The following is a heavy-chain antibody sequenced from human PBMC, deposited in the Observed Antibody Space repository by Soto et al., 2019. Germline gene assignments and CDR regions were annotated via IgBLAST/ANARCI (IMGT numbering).Heavy chain of an antibody. J-gene: IGHJ3*02. Sequence: EVQLVESGGGLVKPGGSLRLSCAASGFTFSSYSMNWVSQAPGKGLEWVSSISTSSSYIYYADSVKGRFTISRDNAKNSLYLQMNSLRAEDTAVYYCAREYNWNYGSVFDIWGQGTMVTVSS. CDR2: ISTSSSYI. D-gene: IGHD1-7*01. CDR3: AREYNWNYGSVFDI. V-gene: IGHV3-21*01. CDR1: GFTFSSYS.